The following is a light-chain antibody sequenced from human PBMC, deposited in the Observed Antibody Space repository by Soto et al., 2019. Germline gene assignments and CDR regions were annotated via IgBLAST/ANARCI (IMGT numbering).Light chain of an antibody. CDR2: GAS. CDR3: QQRSNWPGT. V-gene: IGKV3D-15*01. Sequence: EIVITQSPATLSVSPGERSTLSCRASQSVSSNLAWYQQKPGQAPRLLIYGASTRATGIPARFSGSGSGTDFTLTISSLEPKDFAVYYCQQRSNWPGTFGQGTKVDIK. CDR1: QSVSSN. J-gene: IGKJ1*01.